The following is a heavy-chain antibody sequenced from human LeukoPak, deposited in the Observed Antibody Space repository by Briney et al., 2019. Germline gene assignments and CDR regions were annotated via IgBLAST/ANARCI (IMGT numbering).Heavy chain of an antibody. CDR2: IYYSGST. CDR1: GLTVSSNC. J-gene: IGHJ5*02. CDR3: ARSGSSSWSLRNWFDP. V-gene: IGHV4-59*02. D-gene: IGHD6-13*01. Sequence: GSLRLSCAASGLTVSSNCMSWVRQPPGKGLKWIGSIYYSGSTYYNPSLKSRVTISVDTSKNQFSLKLNSVTAADTAVYYCARSGSSSWSLRNWFDPWGQGTLVTVSS.